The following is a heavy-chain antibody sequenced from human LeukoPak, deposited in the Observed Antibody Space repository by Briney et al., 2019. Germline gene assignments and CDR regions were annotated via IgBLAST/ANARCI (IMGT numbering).Heavy chain of an antibody. CDR1: GGSLSSGSYY. D-gene: IGHD3-22*01. CDR3: ARERSYYYDSSGYLDAFDI. V-gene: IGHV4-61*02. J-gene: IGHJ3*02. CDR2: IYTSGST. Sequence: SETLSLTCTVSGGSLSSGSYYWSWIRQPAGKGLEWIGRIYTSGSTNYNPSLKSRVTISVDTSKNQFSLKLSSVTAADTAVYYCARERSYYYDSSGYLDAFDIWGQGTMVTVSS.